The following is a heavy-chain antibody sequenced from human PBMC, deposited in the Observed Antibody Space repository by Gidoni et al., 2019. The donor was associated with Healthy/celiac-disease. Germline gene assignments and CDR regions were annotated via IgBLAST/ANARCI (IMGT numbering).Heavy chain of an antibody. CDR1: GGSFSGYY. J-gene: IGHJ4*02. CDR2: INHSGST. Sequence: QVQLQQWGAGLLKPSETLSLTCAVYGGSFSGYYWSWIRQPPGKGLEWIGEINHSGSTNYNPSLKSRVTISVDTSKNQFSLKLSSVTAADTAVYYCARVRRYSYGWDRTYYFDYWGQGTLVTVSS. D-gene: IGHD5-18*01. V-gene: IGHV4-34*01. CDR3: ARVRRYSYGWDRTYYFDY.